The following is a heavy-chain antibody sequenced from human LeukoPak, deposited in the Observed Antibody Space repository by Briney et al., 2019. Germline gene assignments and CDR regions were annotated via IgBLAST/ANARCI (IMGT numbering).Heavy chain of an antibody. V-gene: IGHV4-59*01. CDR1: GGSISTYY. J-gene: IGHJ4*02. Sequence: PSETLSLTCTVSGGSISTYYWSWIRQPPGKGLEWIGYIYYSGSAKYNPSLKSRVTLSVDTSKNQFSLKLSSVTAADTAVYYCVRRRDGYIDNWGQGTLLTVSS. CDR3: VRRRDGYIDN. D-gene: IGHD5-24*01. CDR2: IYYSGSA.